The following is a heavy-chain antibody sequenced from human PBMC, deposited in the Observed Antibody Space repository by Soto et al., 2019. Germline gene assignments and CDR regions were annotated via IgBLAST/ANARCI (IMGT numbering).Heavy chain of an antibody. CDR3: ARGNHRWLQLWYFDL. J-gene: IGHJ2*01. Sequence: QVQLVQSGAEVKKPGSSVTVSCKASGGTFSSYTISWVRQAPGQGLEWMGGIIPIFGTANYAQKFKGRGTITADESTSTAYMELSSLRSEDTAVYYCARGNHRWLQLWYFDLWGRGTLVTVSS. V-gene: IGHV1-69*12. D-gene: IGHD5-12*01. CDR2: IIPIFGTA. CDR1: GGTFSSYT.